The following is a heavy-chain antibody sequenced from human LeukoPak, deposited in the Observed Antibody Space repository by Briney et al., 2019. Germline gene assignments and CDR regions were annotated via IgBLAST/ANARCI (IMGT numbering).Heavy chain of an antibody. J-gene: IGHJ4*02. Sequence: GASVKVSCKASGGTFSSYAISWVRQAPGQGLEWMGRIIPILGIASYAQKFQGRVTITADKSTSTAYIQLSSLRSEDTAVYYCAREKVGATNRYFDYWGQGTQATVSS. CDR2: IIPILGIA. CDR3: AREKVGATNRYFDY. D-gene: IGHD1-26*01. V-gene: IGHV1-69*04. CDR1: GGTFSSYA.